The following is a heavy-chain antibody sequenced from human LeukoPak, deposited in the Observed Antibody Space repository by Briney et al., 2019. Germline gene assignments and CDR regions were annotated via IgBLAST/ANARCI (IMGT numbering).Heavy chain of an antibody. Sequence: GGSLRLSCAASGFTFSNAWMSWVRQAPGKGLEWVGRIKRKTDGGTTEYAAPVKGRFTISRDDSKNTLYLQMNSLKTEDTAVYYCTTPTYGDYDPYYFDYWGQGTLVTVSS. V-gene: IGHV3-15*01. CDR2: IKRKTDGGTT. D-gene: IGHD4-17*01. CDR3: TTPTYGDYDPYYFDY. CDR1: GFTFSNAW. J-gene: IGHJ4*02.